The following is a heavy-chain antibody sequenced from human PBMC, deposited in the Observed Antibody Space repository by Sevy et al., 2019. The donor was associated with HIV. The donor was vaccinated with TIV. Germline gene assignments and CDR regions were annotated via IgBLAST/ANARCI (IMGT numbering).Heavy chain of an antibody. CDR3: ARARKQLEKSYYYYGIDV. V-gene: IGHV3-11*01. CDR1: GFTFSDYH. J-gene: IGHJ6*02. CDR2: ISGSSSTI. D-gene: IGHD6-13*01. Sequence: GSLRLSCAASGFTFSDYHMSWIRQAPGKGLEWVSYISGSSSTIYYADSAKGRFTISRDNAKNSLYLQMNSLRAEDTAVYYCARARKQLEKSYYYYGIDVWGHGTTVTVSS.